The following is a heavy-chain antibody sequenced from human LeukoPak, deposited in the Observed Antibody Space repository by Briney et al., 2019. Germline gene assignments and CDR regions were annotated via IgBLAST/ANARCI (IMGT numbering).Heavy chain of an antibody. D-gene: IGHD3-22*01. CDR2: IRYDGSNK. J-gene: IGHJ4*02. CDR3: VRAFPRYYYDSSGYPPDY. CDR1: GFIFDTHD. V-gene: IGHV3-30*02. Sequence: PGGSLRLSCGASGFIFDTHDMHWVRQAPGKGLEWVAFIRYDGSNKYYADSVKGRFTISRDNSKNTLYLQMNSLRAEDTAVYYCVRAFPRYYYDSSGYPPDYWGQGTLVTVSS.